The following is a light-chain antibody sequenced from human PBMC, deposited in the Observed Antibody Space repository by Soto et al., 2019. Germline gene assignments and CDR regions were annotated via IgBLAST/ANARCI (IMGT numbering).Light chain of an antibody. V-gene: IGLV2-14*01. CDR1: SSDVGAYPY. CDR3: SSYTSSSARV. Sequence: QSALTQPASVSGSPGQSITISCTGTSSDVGAYPYVSWYQQHPNKAPKLMIYDVNNRPSGVSDRFSGSKSGNTASLTISGLQAEDEADYYCSSYTSSSARVFGTGTKLTVL. J-gene: IGLJ1*01. CDR2: DVN.